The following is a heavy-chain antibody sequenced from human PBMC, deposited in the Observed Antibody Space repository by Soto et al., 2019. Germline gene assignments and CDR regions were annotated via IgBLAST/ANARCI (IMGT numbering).Heavy chain of an antibody. CDR3: TRPNDNGDYDWYFDL. CDR2: IRNKVNNYAT. Sequence: QLVESGGGLVQPGRSLKLSCAASGFRFSDSALHWVRQAPGKGLEWVGRIRNKVNNYATIYAASVKGRFTISRDDSKNTVYLHMISLKTEDTAVYYCTRPNDNGDYDWYFDLWGRGAPVTVSS. CDR1: GFRFSDSA. V-gene: IGHV3-73*02. J-gene: IGHJ2*01. D-gene: IGHD4-17*01.